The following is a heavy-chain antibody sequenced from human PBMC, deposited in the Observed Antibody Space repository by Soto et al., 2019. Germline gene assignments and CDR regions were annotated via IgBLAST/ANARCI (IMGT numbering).Heavy chain of an antibody. D-gene: IGHD3-3*01. V-gene: IGHV4-4*07. Sequence: KTSETLSLTCTVSGGSISSYYWSWIRQPAGKGLEWIGRIYTSGSTNYNPSLKSRVTMSVDTSKNQFSLKLGSVTAADTAVYYCARGDDFWSGYPLYYGMDVWGQGTTVTVSS. CDR2: IYTSGST. CDR3: ARGDDFWSGYPLYYGMDV. CDR1: GGSISSYY. J-gene: IGHJ6*02.